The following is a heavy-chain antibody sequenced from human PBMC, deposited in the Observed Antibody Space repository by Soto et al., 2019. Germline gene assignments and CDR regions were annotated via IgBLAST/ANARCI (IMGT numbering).Heavy chain of an antibody. CDR3: GRGPTASYGDSQVFDY. CDR1: GFNFRRYW. CDR2: IKEDGSEQ. V-gene: IGHV3-7*01. D-gene: IGHD4-17*01. J-gene: IGHJ4*02. Sequence: EVQLVESGGGLVQPGGSLRLSCAASGFNFRRYWMSWVRQAPGKGLEWVANIKEDGSEQYNVDSVKGRFTIFRDNAKNSLALQMNSLRAGDTAIYCCGRGPTASYGDSQVFDYWGQGTRVIVSS.